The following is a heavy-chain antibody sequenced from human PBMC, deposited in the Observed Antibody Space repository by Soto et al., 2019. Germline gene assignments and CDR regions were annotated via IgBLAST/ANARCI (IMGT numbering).Heavy chain of an antibody. D-gene: IGHD1-26*01. CDR1: GYTFTSYD. CDR2: MNPNSGNT. J-gene: IGHJ3*02. Sequence: ASVKVSCKASGYTFTSYDINWVRQATGQGLEWMGWMNPNSGNTGYAQKFQGRVTMTRNTSISTAYMELSSLRSEDTAVYYCAGPGAGPDAFDIWGQGTMVTVSS. V-gene: IGHV1-8*01. CDR3: AGPGAGPDAFDI.